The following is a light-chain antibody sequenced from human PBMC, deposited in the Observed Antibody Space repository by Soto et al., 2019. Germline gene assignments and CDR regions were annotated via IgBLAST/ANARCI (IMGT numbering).Light chain of an antibody. CDR3: SSYAGGSTYV. Sequence: QSALTQPASVSASPGQSITISCTATSSDVATFNLVSWYQQHPGKAPKPIIYEGIKRPSGVSNRFSGSKSGNTASLTISGLQAEDEADYYFSSYAGGSTYVFGTGTNVTVL. CDR1: SSDVATFNL. V-gene: IGLV2-23*01. CDR2: EGI. J-gene: IGLJ1*01.